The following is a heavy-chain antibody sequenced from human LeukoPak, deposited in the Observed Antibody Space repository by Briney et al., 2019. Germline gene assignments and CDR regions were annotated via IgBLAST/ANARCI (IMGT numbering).Heavy chain of an antibody. Sequence: SETLSLTCTVSGGSISHYYRSWIRQPPGKGLEWIGHIYYSGTTNYNAYVKSRVTISVDTSKNQFSLKLNSVTAADTAVYYCAREDRGTKVPEGMDVWGQGTTVTVSS. V-gene: IGHV4-59*01. CDR2: IYYSGTT. CDR1: GGSISHYY. D-gene: IGHD4/OR15-4a*01. J-gene: IGHJ6*02. CDR3: AREDRGTKVPEGMDV.